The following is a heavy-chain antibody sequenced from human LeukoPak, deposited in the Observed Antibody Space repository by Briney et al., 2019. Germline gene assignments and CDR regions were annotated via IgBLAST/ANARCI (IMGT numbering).Heavy chain of an antibody. V-gene: IGHV1-2*02. J-gene: IGHJ4*02. D-gene: IGHD6-19*01. CDR2: INPNSGGT. CDR3: ASRGSSGWYAFDY. CDR1: GYTFTSYG. Sequence: ASVKVSCKASGYTFTSYGISWVRQAPGQGLEWMGWINPNSGGTNYAQKFQGRVTMTRDTSISTAYMELSRLRSDDTAVYYCASRGSSGWYAFDYWGQGTLVTVSS.